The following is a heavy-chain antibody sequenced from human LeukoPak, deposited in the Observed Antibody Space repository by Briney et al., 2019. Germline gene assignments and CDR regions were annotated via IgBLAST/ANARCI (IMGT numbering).Heavy chain of an antibody. CDR3: AGARAREYSSSAAVGD. J-gene: IGHJ4*02. Sequence: APVKPSCNASDHTFTRYGISWVRQAPGQRREWMGWMSAYNGKTNYEQKLQGRDSTTTHTSTSTSYTQLRSLRSDDTGMYYGAGARAREYSSSAAVGDWGEG. D-gene: IGHD6-6*01. V-gene: IGHV1-18*01. CDR2: MSAYNGKT. CDR1: DHTFTRYG.